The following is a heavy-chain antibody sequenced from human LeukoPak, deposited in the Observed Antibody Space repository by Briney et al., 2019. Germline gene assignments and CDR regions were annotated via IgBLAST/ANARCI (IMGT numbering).Heavy chain of an antibody. CDR1: GVSISSYY. Sequence: SETLSLTCTVSGVSISSYYWSWIRQPPGKGLEWIGYIYYSGSTNYNPSLKSRVTISVDTSKNQFSLKLSSVTAADTAVYYCARGSGWGPFDYWGQGTLVTVSS. V-gene: IGHV4-59*01. D-gene: IGHD1-26*01. CDR2: IYYSGST. CDR3: ARGSGWGPFDY. J-gene: IGHJ4*02.